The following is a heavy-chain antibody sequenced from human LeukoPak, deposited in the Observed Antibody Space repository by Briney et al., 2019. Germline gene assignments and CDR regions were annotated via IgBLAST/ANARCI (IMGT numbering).Heavy chain of an antibody. V-gene: IGHV3-21*01. D-gene: IGHD6-6*01. CDR2: TSSSSSYI. J-gene: IGHJ6*03. CDR1: GFTFSSYS. Sequence: GGSLRLSCAASGFTFSSYSMNWVRQAPGKGLEWVSSTSSSSSYIYYADSVKGRFTISRDNANNSLYLQMNSLSVEDTAVYYCAGSSSGHMDVWGRGTTVTVSS. CDR3: AGSSSGHMDV.